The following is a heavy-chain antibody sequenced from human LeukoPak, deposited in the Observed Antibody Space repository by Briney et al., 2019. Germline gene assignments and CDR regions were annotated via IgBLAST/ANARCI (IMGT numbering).Heavy chain of an antibody. D-gene: IGHD3-22*01. CDR3: ARSSPTYYFDSSGYYYGDY. J-gene: IGHJ4*02. Sequence: ASVKVSCKASAYSFTDYYIHWVRQAPGQGLEWMGRINPNTGVTDYAQIFKGRVTMTRDTAISTAYMELSRLGSDDTAVYYCARSSPTYYFDSSGYYYGDYWGQGTLVTVSS. CDR1: AYSFTDYY. CDR2: INPNTGVT. V-gene: IGHV1-2*06.